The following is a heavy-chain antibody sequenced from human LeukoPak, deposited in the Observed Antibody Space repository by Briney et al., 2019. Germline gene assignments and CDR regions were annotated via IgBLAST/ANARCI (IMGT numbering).Heavy chain of an antibody. CDR2: IYYSGST. CDR1: GGSISSYY. Sequence: SETLSLTCTVSGGSISSYYWSWIRQPPGKGLEWIGYIYYSGSTNYNPSLRSRVTISVDPSKNQFSLKLSSVTAADTALYYCAKDRNYAVGATFWFDAWGQGTLVTVSS. J-gene: IGHJ5*02. D-gene: IGHD1-26*01. CDR3: AKDRNYAVGATFWFDA. V-gene: IGHV4-59*01.